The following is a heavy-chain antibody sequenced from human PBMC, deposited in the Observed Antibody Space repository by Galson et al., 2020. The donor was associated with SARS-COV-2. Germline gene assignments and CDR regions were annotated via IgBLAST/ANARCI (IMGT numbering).Heavy chain of an antibody. CDR1: GDSISGSY. D-gene: IGHD2-15*01. CDR2: IHYSGNT. CDR3: ARGWGGYYYHGLDV. J-gene: IGHJ6*02. Sequence: SETLSLTCSVSGDSISGSYWTWIRQPPGKDLEWIGCIHYSGNTFYNPSLRSRVTISLRTSENQFSLTLTSVTAADTAVYYCARGWGGYYYHGLDVWGRGTTVTVSS. V-gene: IGHV4-59*01.